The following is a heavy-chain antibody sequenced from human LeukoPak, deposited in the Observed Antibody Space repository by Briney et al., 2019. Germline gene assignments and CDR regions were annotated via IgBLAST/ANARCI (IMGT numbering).Heavy chain of an antibody. CDR3: ARHSNSGWYYFDY. Sequence: SETLSLTCTVSGGSISSYYWSWVRQPPGRGLEWIGYISYSRSTKYNPSLKSRVTTSVDTSKNQFSLKLSSVTAADTAVYYCARHSNSGWYYFDYWGQGTLVTVSS. CDR1: GGSISSYY. J-gene: IGHJ4*02. D-gene: IGHD6-19*01. CDR2: ISYSRST. V-gene: IGHV4-59*08.